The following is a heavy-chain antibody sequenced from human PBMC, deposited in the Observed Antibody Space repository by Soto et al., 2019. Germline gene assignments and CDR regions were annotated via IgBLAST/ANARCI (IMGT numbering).Heavy chain of an antibody. V-gene: IGHV3-23*01. D-gene: IGHD6-19*01. CDR2: ISGSGGST. J-gene: IGHJ6*02. CDR1: GFTFSSYA. Sequence: GGSLRLSCAASGFTFSSYAMSWVRQAPGKGLEWVSAISGSGGSTYYADSVKGRFTISRDNSKNTLYLQMNSLRAEDTAVYYGAKIGGRASRQNGGLDYSSGWSRWANYYYGMDVWGQGTTVTVSS. CDR3: AKIGGRASRQNGGLDYSSGWSRWANYYYGMDV.